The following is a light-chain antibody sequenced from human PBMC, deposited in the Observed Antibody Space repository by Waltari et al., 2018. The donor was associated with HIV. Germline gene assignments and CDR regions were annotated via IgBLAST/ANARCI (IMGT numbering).Light chain of an antibody. CDR2: RNK. J-gene: IGLJ2*01. V-gene: IGLV1-47*01. CDR3: AAWGNSLSLL. CDR1: SSNIGSNY. Sequence: QSVLTQPPSASGTPGRRVTIPCSGSSSNIGSNYVYWYQQLPGTAPKLLLYRNKQRASGVPDRFSGSKSGISASLAISGLRSEDEADYYCAAWGNSLSLLFGGGTKLTVL.